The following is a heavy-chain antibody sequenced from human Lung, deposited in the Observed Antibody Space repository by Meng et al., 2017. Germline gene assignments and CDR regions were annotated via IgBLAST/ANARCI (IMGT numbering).Heavy chain of an antibody. J-gene: IGHJ4*02. CDR3: ARESDKGYYFDY. D-gene: IGHD2-21*01. CDR1: GFTFSSYG. CDR2: IWYDGSNK. V-gene: IGHV3-33*01. Sequence: VQLVGLGGGVVQPGRALRLSCAASGFTFSSYGMHWVRQAPGKGLEWVAVIWYDGSNKYYADSVKGRFTISRDNSKNTLYLQMNSLRAEDTAVYYCARESDKGYYFDYWGQGTLVTVSS.